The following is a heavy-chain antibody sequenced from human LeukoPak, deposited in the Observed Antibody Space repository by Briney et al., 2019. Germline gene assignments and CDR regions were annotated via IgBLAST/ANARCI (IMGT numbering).Heavy chain of an antibody. D-gene: IGHD3-9*01. Sequence: ASVTVSCKASGYTFTSYGISWVRQAPGQGLEWMGWISAYNGNTNYAQKLQGRVTMTTDTSTSTAYMELRSLRSDDTAVYYCARDTSGGYYDILTGYFEVPFGYWGQGTLVTVSS. V-gene: IGHV1-18*01. CDR2: ISAYNGNT. CDR1: GYTFTSYG. J-gene: IGHJ4*02. CDR3: ARDTSGGYYDILTGYFEVPFGY.